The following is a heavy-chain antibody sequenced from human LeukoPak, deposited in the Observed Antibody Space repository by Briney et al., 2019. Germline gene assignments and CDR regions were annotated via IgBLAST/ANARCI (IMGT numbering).Heavy chain of an antibody. D-gene: IGHD4-17*01. CDR2: IYYSGRT. CDR1: GGSISSSSYY. Sequence: SETLSLTCTVSGGSISSSSYYWGWIRQPPGKGLEWIGSIYYSGRTYYNPSLKSRVTISVDTSKNQFSLKLSSVTAADTAVYYCARGGRDYVDFKLYYYYYMDVWGKGTTVTVSS. J-gene: IGHJ6*03. CDR3: ARGGRDYVDFKLYYYYYMDV. V-gene: IGHV4-39*07.